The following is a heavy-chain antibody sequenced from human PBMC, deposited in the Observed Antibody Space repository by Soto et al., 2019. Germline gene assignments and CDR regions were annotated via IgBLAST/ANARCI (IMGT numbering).Heavy chain of an antibody. Sequence: GGSLRLSCAASGFTFSSYAMSWVRQAPGKGLEWVSAISGSGGSTYYADSVKGRFTISRDNSKNTLYLQMNSLRAEDTAVYYCAKVPFYAIAVAGTIRSGYWGQGTLVTVSS. J-gene: IGHJ4*02. CDR1: GFTFSSYA. V-gene: IGHV3-23*01. CDR2: ISGSGGST. CDR3: AKVPFYAIAVAGTIRSGY. D-gene: IGHD6-19*01.